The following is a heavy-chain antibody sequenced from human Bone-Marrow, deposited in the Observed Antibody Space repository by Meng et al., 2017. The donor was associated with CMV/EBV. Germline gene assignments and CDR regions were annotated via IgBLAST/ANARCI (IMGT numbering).Heavy chain of an antibody. J-gene: IGHJ6*02. CDR2: IGTAGDT. D-gene: IGHD2-2*02. V-gene: IGHV3-13*01. Sequence: GESLKISCAASGFTFSSNDMHWVRQTTGKGLEWVSAIGTAGDTYYPGSVKGRFTISRENAKNSFYLQMNSLRAGDTAVYYCASSRCSSTSCHKYYYYYGMDVWGQGTTVTVSS. CDR3: ASSRCSSTSCHKYYYYYGMDV. CDR1: GFTFSSND.